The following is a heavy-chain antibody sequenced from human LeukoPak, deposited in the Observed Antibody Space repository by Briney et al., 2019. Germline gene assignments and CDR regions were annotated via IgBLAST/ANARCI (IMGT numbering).Heavy chain of an antibody. CDR3: ARDIPVAGTGGDY. CDR1: GFTFSSYG. V-gene: IGHV3-33*01. D-gene: IGHD6-19*01. Sequence: GGSLRLSCAASGFTFSSYGMHWVRQAPGKGLEWVAVIWYDGSNKYYADSVKGRFTISRDNSKNTLYLQMNSLRAEDTAVYYCARDIPVAGTGGDYWGQGTLVTVSS. J-gene: IGHJ4*02. CDR2: IWYDGSNK.